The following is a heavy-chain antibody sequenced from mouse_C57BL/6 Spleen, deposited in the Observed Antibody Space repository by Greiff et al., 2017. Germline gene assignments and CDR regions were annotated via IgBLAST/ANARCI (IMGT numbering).Heavy chain of an antibody. Sequence: QVHVKQSGAELVRPGASVTLSCKASGYTFTDYEMHWVKQTPVHGLEWIGAIDPETGGTAYNQKFKGKAILTADKSSSTAYMELRSLTSEDSAVYYCTRLRDYWGQGTSVTVSS. J-gene: IGHJ4*01. CDR1: GYTFTDYE. CDR3: TRLRDY. V-gene: IGHV1-15*01. CDR2: IDPETGGT.